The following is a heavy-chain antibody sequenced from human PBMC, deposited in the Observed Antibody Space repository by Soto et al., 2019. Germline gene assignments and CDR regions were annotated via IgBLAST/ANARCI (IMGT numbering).Heavy chain of an antibody. CDR3: ARHAQQWLVEYFDY. V-gene: IGHV4-34*01. D-gene: IGHD6-19*01. CDR2: INHSGST. J-gene: IGHJ4*02. Sequence: SETLSLTCAVYGGSFSGYYWSWIRQPPGKGLEWIGEINHSGSTNYNPSLKSRVTISVDTSKNQFSLKLSSVTAADTAVYYCARHAQQWLVEYFDYWGQGTLVTVSS. CDR1: GGSFSGYY.